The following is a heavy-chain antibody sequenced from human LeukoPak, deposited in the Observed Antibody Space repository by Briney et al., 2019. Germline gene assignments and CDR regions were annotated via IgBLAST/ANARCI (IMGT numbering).Heavy chain of an antibody. CDR1: GGTFSSYA. J-gene: IGHJ4*02. CDR2: IIPILGIA. D-gene: IGHD5-18*01. Sequence: ASVKVSCKASGGTFSSYAISWVRQAPGQGLEWMGRIIPILGIANYAQKFQGRVTITADKSTSTAYMELSSLRSEDTAVYYCARGTWIQLCDYWGQGTLVTVSS. V-gene: IGHV1-69*04. CDR3: ARGTWIQLCDY.